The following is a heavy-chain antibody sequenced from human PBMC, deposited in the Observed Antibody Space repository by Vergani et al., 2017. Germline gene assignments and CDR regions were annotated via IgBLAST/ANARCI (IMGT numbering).Heavy chain of an antibody. CDR1: GGSFSGYY. CDR3: AREWLVARGAFDI. V-gene: IGHV4-34*01. Sequence: QVQLQQWGAGLLKPSETLSLTCAVYGGSFSGYYWSWIRQSPGQGLEWIGEISRRGSTNYNPSLKSRVTISVDTSKNQFSLKLSSVTAADTAIYYCAREWLVARGAFDIWGQGTMVTVSS. D-gene: IGHD6-19*01. J-gene: IGHJ3*02. CDR2: ISRRGST.